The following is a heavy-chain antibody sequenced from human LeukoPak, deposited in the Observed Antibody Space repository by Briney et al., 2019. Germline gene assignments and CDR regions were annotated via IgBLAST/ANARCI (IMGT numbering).Heavy chain of an antibody. D-gene: IGHD3-3*01. CDR2: IYHSGST. J-gene: IGHJ6*02. V-gene: IGHV4-4*02. Sequence: SGTLSLTCAVSGGSISSSNWWSWVRQPPGKGLEWIGEIYHSGSTNYNPSLKSRVTISVDKSKNQFSLKLSSVTAADTAVYYCARAADFGVVLLFSTSYGMDVWGQGTTVTVSS. CDR1: GGSISSSNW. CDR3: ARAADFGVVLLFSTSYGMDV.